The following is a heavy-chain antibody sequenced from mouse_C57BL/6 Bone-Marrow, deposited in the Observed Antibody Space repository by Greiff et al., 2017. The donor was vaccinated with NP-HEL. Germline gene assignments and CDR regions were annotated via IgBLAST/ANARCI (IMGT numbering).Heavy chain of an antibody. V-gene: IGHV14-4*01. CDR3: TTLFGGSRYDYFDY. J-gene: IGHJ2*01. CDR2: IDPENGDT. D-gene: IGHD1-1*01. Sequence: DVQLQESGAELVRPGASVKLSCTASGFNIKDDYMHWVKQRPEQGLEWIGWIDPENGDTAYASKFPGKATITADTSSNTAYLQLSRLKSEDTAVYYCTTLFGGSRYDYFDYWGQGTTLTVSS. CDR1: GFNIKDDY.